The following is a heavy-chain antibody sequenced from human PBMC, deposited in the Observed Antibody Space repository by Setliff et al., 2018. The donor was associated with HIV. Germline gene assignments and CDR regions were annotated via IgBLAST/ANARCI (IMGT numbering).Heavy chain of an antibody. CDR1: GGSINTGHYY. J-gene: IGHJ4*02. Sequence: SETLSLTCTVSGGSINTGHYYWSWIRHHPGKGLEWIGYIYYTGSTYYNPSLKSRVTISIDTSNNQFSLNLSSVTAADTAVYYCARDRYAGEIDYWGQGTLVTVSS. V-gene: IGHV4-31*03. CDR2: IYYTGST. CDR3: ARDRYAGEIDY. D-gene: IGHD3-10*01.